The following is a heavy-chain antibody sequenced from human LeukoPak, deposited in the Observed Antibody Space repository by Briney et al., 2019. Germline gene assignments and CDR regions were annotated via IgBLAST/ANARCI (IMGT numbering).Heavy chain of an antibody. J-gene: IGHJ4*02. Sequence: SETPSLTCAVYGGSFSGYYWSWIRQPPGKGLEWIGEINHSGSTNYNPSLKSRVTISVDTSKNQFSLKLSSVTAADTAVYYCARGGGGSYYFDYWGQGTLVTVSS. CDR2: INHSGST. CDR1: GGSFSGYY. D-gene: IGHD1-26*01. CDR3: ARGGGGSYYFDY. V-gene: IGHV4-34*01.